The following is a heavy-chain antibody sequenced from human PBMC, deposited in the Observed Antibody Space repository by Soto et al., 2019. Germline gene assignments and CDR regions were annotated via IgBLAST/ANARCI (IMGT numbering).Heavy chain of an antibody. D-gene: IGHD4-17*01. Sequence: QVQLQESGPGLVKPSQTLSLTCTVSGGSISSGGYYWSWIRQHPGKGLEWIGYIYYSGSTYYNPSLKSRVTISVDTSKNQFSLKRSSVTAADTAVYYCASAPTVTTGEHFDYWGQGTLVTVSS. V-gene: IGHV4-31*03. CDR1: GGSISSGGYY. J-gene: IGHJ4*02. CDR2: IYYSGST. CDR3: ASAPTVTTGEHFDY.